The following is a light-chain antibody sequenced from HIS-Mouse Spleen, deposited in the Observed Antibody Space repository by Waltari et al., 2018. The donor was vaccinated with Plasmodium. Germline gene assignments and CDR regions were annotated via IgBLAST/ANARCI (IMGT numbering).Light chain of an antibody. CDR3: YSTDSSGNHRV. CDR2: EDS. J-gene: IGLJ3*02. CDR1: ALPKKY. V-gene: IGLV3-10*01. Sequence: VSPGQTARITCSGDALPKKYASWYQQKSGQAPVLVIYEDSKRPSGIPERFSCASSGTMATLTISGAQVEDEADYYCYSTDSSGNHRVFGGGTKLTVL.